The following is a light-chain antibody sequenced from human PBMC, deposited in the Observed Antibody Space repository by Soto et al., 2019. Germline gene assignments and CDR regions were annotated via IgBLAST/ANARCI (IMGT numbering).Light chain of an antibody. J-gene: IGLJ1*01. CDR3: CSYEHSRIYV. CDR2: EVT. CDR1: SSDVGSYNL. V-gene: IGLV2-23*02. Sequence: QSALTQPASVSGSPGQSITISCTGTSSDVGSYNLVSWYQQHPGKAPKLMIYEVTKRPSGVSNRFSGSKSGSTASPTISGLQAEDEADYYCCSYEHSRIYVFGTGTKVTVL.